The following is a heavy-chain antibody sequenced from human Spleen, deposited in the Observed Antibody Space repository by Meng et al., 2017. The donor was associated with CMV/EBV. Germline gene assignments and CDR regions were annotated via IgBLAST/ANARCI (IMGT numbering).Heavy chain of an antibody. D-gene: IGHD3-22*01. Sequence: GSLRLSCTVSGGSISSSSYYWGWIRQPPGKGLEWIGSIYYSGSTYYNPSLKSRITISVDTSKNQFSLKLSSVTAADTAVYYCAREKVTMIEVVTDYWGQGTLVTVSS. J-gene: IGHJ4*02. V-gene: IGHV4-39*07. CDR3: AREKVTMIEVVTDY. CDR2: IYYSGST. CDR1: GGSISSSSYY.